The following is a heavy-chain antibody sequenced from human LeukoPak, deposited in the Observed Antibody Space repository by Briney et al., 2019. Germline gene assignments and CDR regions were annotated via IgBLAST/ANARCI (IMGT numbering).Heavy chain of an antibody. CDR2: IYYSGST. V-gene: IGHV4-31*03. D-gene: IGHD2-2*01. Sequence: SETLSLTCTVSGGSISGGGYYWTWIRQHPGKGLEWIGYIYYSGSTDYNPSLRSRLSMSVDMSNNQFSLSLSSVTAADTAVYFCASVVTVVGGWFDPWGQGTLVTVSS. CDR1: GGSISGGGYY. CDR3: ASVVTVVGGWFDP. J-gene: IGHJ5*02.